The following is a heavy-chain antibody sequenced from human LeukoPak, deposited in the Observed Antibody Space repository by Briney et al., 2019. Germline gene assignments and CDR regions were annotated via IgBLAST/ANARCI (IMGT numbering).Heavy chain of an antibody. CDR2: IYTSGST. Sequence: SETLCLTSALSGGSFCSYYWCCVRQPAGKGLEWIGRIYTSGSTNYNPSLKSRVTMSVDTSKNQYSLKVNSVTAADTAVYDCAIPDRSSLYFDYWGQGTLVTVSS. D-gene: IGHD6-13*01. V-gene: IGHV4-4*07. CDR3: AIPDRSSLYFDY. CDR1: GGSFCSYY. J-gene: IGHJ4*02.